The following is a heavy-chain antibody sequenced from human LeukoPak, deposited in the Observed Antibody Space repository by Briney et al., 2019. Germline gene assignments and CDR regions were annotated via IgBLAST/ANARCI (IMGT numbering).Heavy chain of an antibody. D-gene: IGHD3-3*01. Sequence: PGGSLRLSCAASGFTFNNYNMNWVRQAPGKALEWVSSITSSGAYIFYADSVKGRFTISRDNAKNSLYLQMNSLRAEDTAVYYCARDSSGYYAYYYYYYYMDVWGKGTTVTVSS. CDR3: ARDSSGYYAYYYYYYYMDV. CDR2: ITSSGAYI. V-gene: IGHV3-21*01. CDR1: GFTFNNYN. J-gene: IGHJ6*03.